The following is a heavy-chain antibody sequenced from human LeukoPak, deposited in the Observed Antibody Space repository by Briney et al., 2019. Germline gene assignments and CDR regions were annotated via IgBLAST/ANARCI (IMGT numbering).Heavy chain of an antibody. CDR1: GYTFTSYG. CDR2: ISAYNGNA. CDR3: ARGATYYYDSSGYYFDY. J-gene: IGHJ4*02. D-gene: IGHD3-22*01. Sequence: ASVKVSCKASGYTFTSYGISWVRQAPGQGLEWMGWISAYNGNANYAQKLQGRVTMTTDTSTSTAYMELRSLRSDDTAVYYCARGATYYYDSSGYYFDYWGQGTLVTVSS. V-gene: IGHV1-18*01.